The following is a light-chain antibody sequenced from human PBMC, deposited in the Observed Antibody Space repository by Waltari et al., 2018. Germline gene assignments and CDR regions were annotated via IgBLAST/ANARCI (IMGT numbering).Light chain of an antibody. CDR3: QQYNNWPPYT. Sequence: IVMTHSPATLSVSPGERATLSCRASQSVSSNLAWYQQKPSQAPRLPIYGSSTRATGIPARFSGSGSGTEFTLTISSLQSEDCAVYYCQQYNNWPPYTFGQGTKLEMK. J-gene: IGKJ2*01. CDR2: GSS. V-gene: IGKV3-15*01. CDR1: QSVSSN.